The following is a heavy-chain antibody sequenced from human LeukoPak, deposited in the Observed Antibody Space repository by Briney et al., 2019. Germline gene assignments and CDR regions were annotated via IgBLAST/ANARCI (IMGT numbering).Heavy chain of an antibody. CDR1: GFTFSSYA. Sequence: GGSLRLSCAASGFTFSSYAMSWVRQAPGKGLEWVSAISGSGGSTYYADSVKGRFTISRDNSKNKLYLQMNSLRAEDTAVYYCAKDRQSIVVVIIDYWGQGTLVTVSS. J-gene: IGHJ4*02. D-gene: IGHD3-22*01. CDR3: AKDRQSIVVVIIDY. CDR2: ISGSGGST. V-gene: IGHV3-23*01.